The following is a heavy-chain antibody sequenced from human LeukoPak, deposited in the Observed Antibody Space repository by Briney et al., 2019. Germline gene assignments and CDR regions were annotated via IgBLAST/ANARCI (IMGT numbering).Heavy chain of an antibody. Sequence: SETLSLXCTVSGYSISSGYDWGWIRQPPGKGLEWIGSIYHNGRTYYNPSLKSRVTISVDTSKNQVSLKLSSVTAADTAVYYCARLYSGYDCIWGQGTMVTVSS. V-gene: IGHV4-38-2*02. J-gene: IGHJ3*02. CDR1: GYSISSGYD. D-gene: IGHD5-12*01. CDR3: ARLYSGYDCI. CDR2: IYHNGRT.